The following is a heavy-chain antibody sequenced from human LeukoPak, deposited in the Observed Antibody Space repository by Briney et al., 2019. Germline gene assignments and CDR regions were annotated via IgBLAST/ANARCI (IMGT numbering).Heavy chain of an antibody. D-gene: IGHD4-11*01. Sequence: GGSLRLSCTASGFTFGDYAMSWVRQAPGKGLEWVGFIRSKAYGGTTEYAASVKGRFTISRDDSRSIAYLQMNSLKTEDTAVYYCTRQYTVSLPFDYWGQGTLVTVSS. V-gene: IGHV3-49*04. J-gene: IGHJ4*02. CDR2: IRSKAYGGTT. CDR3: TRQYTVSLPFDY. CDR1: GFTFGDYA.